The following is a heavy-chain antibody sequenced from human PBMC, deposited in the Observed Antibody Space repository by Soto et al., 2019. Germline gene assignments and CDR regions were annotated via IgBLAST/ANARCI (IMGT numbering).Heavy chain of an antibody. J-gene: IGHJ6*02. CDR1: GYTFTSYG. CDR2: ISAYNGNT. CDR3: ARLQSGIAAAGTTYYYYYRMDV. Sequence: ASVKVSCKASGYTFTSYGISWVRQAPGQGLEWMGWISAYNGNTNYAQKLQGRVTMTTDTSTSTAYMELRSLRSDDTAVYYCARLQSGIAAAGTTYYYYYRMDVWGQGTTVTVSS. D-gene: IGHD6-13*01. V-gene: IGHV1-18*01.